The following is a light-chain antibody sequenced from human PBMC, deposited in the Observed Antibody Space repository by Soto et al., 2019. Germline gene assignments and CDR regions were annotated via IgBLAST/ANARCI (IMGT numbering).Light chain of an antibody. J-gene: IGLJ3*02. CDR1: NSDVGSYNY. V-gene: IGLV2-14*01. Sequence: QSALTQPASVSGSPGQSITISCTGTNSDVGSYNYVSWYQQHPGKAPRLIIYEVTDRPSGVSDRFSGSTSGSTASLTISGLQAEDEADYYCSSYATSGTLLLFGGGTKVTVL. CDR3: SSYATSGTLLL. CDR2: EVT.